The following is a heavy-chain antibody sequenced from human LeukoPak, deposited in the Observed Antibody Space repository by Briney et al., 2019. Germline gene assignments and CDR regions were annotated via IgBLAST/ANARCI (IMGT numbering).Heavy chain of an antibody. CDR2: IWYDGSNK. Sequence: PGGSLRLSCAASGFTFSSYGMHWVRQAPGKGLEWVAVIWYDGSNKYYADSVKGRFTISRDNSKNTLYLQMNSLRAEDTAVYYCARDGGSGAHAGMDVWGQGTTVTVSS. J-gene: IGHJ6*02. CDR3: ARDGGSGAHAGMDV. V-gene: IGHV3-33*01. CDR1: GFTFSSYG. D-gene: IGHD2-15*01.